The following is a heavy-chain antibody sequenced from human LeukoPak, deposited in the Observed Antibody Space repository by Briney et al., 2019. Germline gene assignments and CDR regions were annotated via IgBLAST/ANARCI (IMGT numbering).Heavy chain of an antibody. J-gene: IGHJ4*02. V-gene: IGHV3-30*02. CDR2: IRYDGSNK. CDR3: SGGVTYYDFWSGPYY. Sequence: PGGSLRLSCAASGFTFSSYGMHWVRQAPGKGLEWVAFIRYDGSNKYYADSVKGRFTISRDNSKNTLYLQMNSLRAEDTAVYYCSGGVTYYDFWSGPYYWGQGTLVTVSS. CDR1: GFTFSSYG. D-gene: IGHD3-3*01.